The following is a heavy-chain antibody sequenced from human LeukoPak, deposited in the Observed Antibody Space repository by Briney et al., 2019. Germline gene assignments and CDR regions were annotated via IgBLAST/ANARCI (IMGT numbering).Heavy chain of an antibody. Sequence: GGSLRLSCAASGITFSSHWMHWVRQVPGKGLVWVSRINSDGSSTSYADSVKGRFTISRDNAKNTLYLQMNSLRAEDTAVYYCARGIMATINYWGRGTLVTVSS. CDR2: INSDGSST. CDR1: GITFSSHW. J-gene: IGHJ4*02. CDR3: ARGIMATINY. D-gene: IGHD5-24*01. V-gene: IGHV3-74*01.